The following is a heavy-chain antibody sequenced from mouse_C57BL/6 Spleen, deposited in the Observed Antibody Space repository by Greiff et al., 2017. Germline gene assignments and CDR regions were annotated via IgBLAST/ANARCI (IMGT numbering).Heavy chain of an antibody. J-gene: IGHJ4*01. CDR2: IYPGDGDT. V-gene: IGHV1-82*01. CDR1: GYAFSSSW. CDR3: ARRYDYVDYAMDY. Sequence: VMLVESGPELVKPGASVKISCKASGYAFSSSWMNWVKQRPGKGLEWIGRIYPGDGDTNYNGKFKGKATLTADKSSSTAYMQLSSLTSEDSAVYFCARRYDYVDYAMDYWGQGTSVTVSS. D-gene: IGHD2-4*01.